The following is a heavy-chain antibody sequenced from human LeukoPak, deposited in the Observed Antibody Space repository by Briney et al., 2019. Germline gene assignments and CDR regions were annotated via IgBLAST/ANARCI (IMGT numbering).Heavy chain of an antibody. CDR1: GGTFSSYA. D-gene: IGHD3-10*01. CDR2: IIPIFGTA. CDR3: ASTYGSGSYYYGWFDP. J-gene: IGHJ5*02. Sequence: GASVKVSCKASGGTFSSYAISWVRQAPGQGLEWMGGIIPIFGTANYAQKFQGRVTITADESTSTAYMELSSLRSEDTAVYYCASTYGSGSYYYGWFDPWGQGTLVTVSS. V-gene: IGHV1-69*13.